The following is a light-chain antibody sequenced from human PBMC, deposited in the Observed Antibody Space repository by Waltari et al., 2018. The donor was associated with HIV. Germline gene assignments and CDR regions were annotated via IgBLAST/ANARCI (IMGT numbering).Light chain of an antibody. CDR3: QQRSNPFT. CDR1: QSVSSY. J-gene: IGKJ3*01. Sequence: ERATLSCRASQSVSSYLAWYQQKPGQAPRLLIYDASNRATGIPARFSGSGSGTDFTLTISSLEPEDFAVYYCQQRSNPFTFGPGTKVDIK. V-gene: IGKV3-11*01. CDR2: DAS.